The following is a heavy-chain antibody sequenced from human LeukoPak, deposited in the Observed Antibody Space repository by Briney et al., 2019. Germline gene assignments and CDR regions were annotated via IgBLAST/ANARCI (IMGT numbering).Heavy chain of an antibody. V-gene: IGHV1-69*13. D-gene: IGHD4-17*01. CDR2: IIPIFGTA. CDR3: ARDTRSYGDYGIGAFDI. Sequence: SVKVSCKASGGTFSSYAISWVRQAPGQGLEWMGGIIPIFGTANYAQKFQGRVTITADESTSTAYMELSSLRSEDTAVYYCARDTRSYGDYGIGAFDIWGQGTMVTVSS. J-gene: IGHJ3*02. CDR1: GGTFSSYA.